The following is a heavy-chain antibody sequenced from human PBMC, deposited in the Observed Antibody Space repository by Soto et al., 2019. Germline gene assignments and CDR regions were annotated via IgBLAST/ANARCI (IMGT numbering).Heavy chain of an antibody. CDR1: GYTFTSYG. J-gene: IGHJ5*02. CDR2: ISAYNGNT. V-gene: IGHV1-18*01. D-gene: IGHD6-19*01. CDR3: AREHTTRGSGRRLNWFDP. Sequence: QVQLVQSAAEVKKPGASVKVSCKASGYTFTSYGISWVRQAPGQGLEWMGWISAYNGNTNYAQKLQGRVTMTTDTSTSTAYMELRSLRSDDTAVYYCAREHTTRGSGRRLNWFDPWGQGTLVTVSS.